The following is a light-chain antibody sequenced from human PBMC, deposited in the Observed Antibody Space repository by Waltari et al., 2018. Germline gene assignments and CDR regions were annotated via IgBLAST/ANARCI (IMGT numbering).Light chain of an antibody. J-gene: IGKJ3*01. V-gene: IGKV3-20*01. Sequence: EIVLTQSPGTLSLSPGERATLSCRASQSVSSNYLAWYLQKPGQAPRRLISGASSRATGIPDRFSGSGSGTDFTLTISRLEPEDFAVYYCQQYGGSPGFTFGPGTKVDIK. CDR3: QQYGGSPGFT. CDR2: GAS. CDR1: QSVSSNY.